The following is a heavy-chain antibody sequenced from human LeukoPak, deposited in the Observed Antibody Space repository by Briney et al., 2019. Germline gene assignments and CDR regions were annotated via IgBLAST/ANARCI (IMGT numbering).Heavy chain of an antibody. D-gene: IGHD6-6*01. J-gene: IGHJ6*03. CDR1: GGSISSYY. V-gene: IGHV4-59*01. Sequence: KPSETLSLTCTVSGGSISSYYWSWIRQPPGKGLEWIGYIYYSGSTNYNPSLKSRVTISVDTSKNQFSLKLSSVTAADTAVYYCARHDSSSSYYYYYMDVWGKGTTVTVSS. CDR3: ARHDSSSSYYYYYMDV. CDR2: IYYSGST.